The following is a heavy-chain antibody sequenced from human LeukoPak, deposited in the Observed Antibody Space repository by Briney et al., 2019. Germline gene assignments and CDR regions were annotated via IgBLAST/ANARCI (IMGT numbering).Heavy chain of an antibody. CDR1: GFTFRTYS. V-gene: IGHV3-21*01. Sequence: PGGSLRLSCAASGFTFRTYSMNWVRQAPGKGLEWVTSISSSSNSIYYADSVKGRFTISRDNAKNSLYLQMNSLRDEDTAVYYCARGVSRSSISPHLYWGQGTLVTVSS. D-gene: IGHD2-2*01. J-gene: IGHJ4*02. CDR2: ISSSSNSI. CDR3: ARGVSRSSISPHLY.